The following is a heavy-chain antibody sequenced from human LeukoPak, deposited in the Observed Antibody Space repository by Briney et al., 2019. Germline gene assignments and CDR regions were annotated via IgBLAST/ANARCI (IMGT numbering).Heavy chain of an antibody. J-gene: IGHJ4*02. CDR2: VYYSGSA. V-gene: IGHV4-59*08. D-gene: IGHD3-10*01. CDR3: ARHEKLGQFDY. Sequence: SETLSLTCTVSSGSISSYYWSWIRQPPGKGREWIGYVYYSGSANYNPSLKSRVTISVDTSMNQFSLKLSSVTAADTAVYYCARHEKLGQFDYWGQGTLVTVSS. CDR1: SGSISSYY.